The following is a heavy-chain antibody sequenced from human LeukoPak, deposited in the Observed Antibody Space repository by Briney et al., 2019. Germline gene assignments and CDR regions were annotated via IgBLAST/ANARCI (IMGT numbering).Heavy chain of an antibody. Sequence: GGSLRLSCAASGFTFSSYWMSWVRQAPGKGLEWVANIKQDGSEKYHVDSVRGRFTISRDNAKNSLYLRMNNLRAEDTAVYYCARDRGYGDYLDYWGQGTLVTVSS. CDR3: ARDRGYGDYLDY. J-gene: IGHJ4*02. V-gene: IGHV3-7*01. CDR1: GFTFSSYW. CDR2: IKQDGSEK. D-gene: IGHD4-17*01.